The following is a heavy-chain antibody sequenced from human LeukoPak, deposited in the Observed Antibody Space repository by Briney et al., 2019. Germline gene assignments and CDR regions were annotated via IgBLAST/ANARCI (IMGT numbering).Heavy chain of an antibody. V-gene: IGHV3-23*01. CDR3: ARDRRDGSLRGPYYFDY. CDR2: ISGTDDST. CDR1: GFSFSSYA. D-gene: IGHD5-24*01. Sequence: GGSLRLSCAASGFSFSSYAMNWVRQAPGKGLEWVSTISGTDDSTYYADPVKGRFTISRDHSKNPVYLPMHRLRAEDTAVYYCARDRRDGSLRGPYYFDYWAQGTLVTVSS. J-gene: IGHJ4*02.